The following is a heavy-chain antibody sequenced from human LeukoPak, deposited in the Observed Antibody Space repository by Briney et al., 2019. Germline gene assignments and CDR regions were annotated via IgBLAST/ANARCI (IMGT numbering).Heavy chain of an antibody. CDR3: AKDTSDILTGYRGY. CDR1: GFTFSSYG. CDR2: IRYDGSNK. D-gene: IGHD3-9*01. Sequence: GGSLRLSCAASGFTFSSYGMHWVRQAPGRGLEWVAFIRYDGSNKYYADSVKGRFTISRDNSKNTLYLQMNSLRAEDTAVYSCAKDTSDILTGYRGYWGQGPLVTVSS. V-gene: IGHV3-30*02. J-gene: IGHJ4*02.